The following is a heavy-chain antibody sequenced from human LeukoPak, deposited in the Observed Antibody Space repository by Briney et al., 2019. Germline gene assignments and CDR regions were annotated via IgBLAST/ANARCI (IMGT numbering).Heavy chain of an antibody. D-gene: IGHD6-25*01. CDR3: ARAAACYYYGMDV. CDR1: GGSISSGAYY. V-gene: IGHV4-31*03. CDR2: ISYSGSS. Sequence: SQTLSLTCTVSGGSISSGAYYWSWIRQLPGKGLEWIGYISYSGSSNYNPSLKSRVTISVDTSKNQFSLKLSSVTAADTAVYYCARAAACYYYGMDVWGQGTTVTVSS. J-gene: IGHJ6*02.